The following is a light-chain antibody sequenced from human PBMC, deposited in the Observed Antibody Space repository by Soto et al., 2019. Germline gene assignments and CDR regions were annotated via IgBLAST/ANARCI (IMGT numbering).Light chain of an antibody. CDR3: QQYKSFSIT. V-gene: IGKV1-5*03. J-gene: IGKJ4*01. CDR2: KTS. CDR1: QSISSW. Sequence: DIQMTQSPSTLSASVGDRVTITCRASQSISSWLAWYQQKPGKAPKLLIYKTSNLERGVPSRFSGSGSGTEFSLTISSLQPDDFATYYCQQYKSFSITFGGGTKVDIK.